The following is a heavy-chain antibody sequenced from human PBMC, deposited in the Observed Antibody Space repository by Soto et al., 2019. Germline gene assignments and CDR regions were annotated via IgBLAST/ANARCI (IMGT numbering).Heavy chain of an antibody. J-gene: IGHJ6*01. D-gene: IGHD3-10*01. CDR3: ARGIRGRYGKDV. V-gene: IGHV3-74*01. Sequence: EVQLVESGGDLVQPGGSLRLSCAASGFTFSDYWIHWVRQAPGKGLMWVSRIKGDGSITNYADSVKCRFTVSRDNAKNTVYLQMNSLRAEDTALYYCARGIRGRYGKDVWGQGTTVSVPQ. CDR2: IKGDGSIT. CDR1: GFTFSDYW.